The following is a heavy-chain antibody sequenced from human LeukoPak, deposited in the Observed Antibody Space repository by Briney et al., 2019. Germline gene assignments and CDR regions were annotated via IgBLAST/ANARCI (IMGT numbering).Heavy chain of an antibody. D-gene: IGHD6-19*01. CDR3: ARRGSSGWYGSGYCDY. V-gene: IGHV5-51*01. Sequence: GESLKISCKGSGYSFTSNWIGWVRQMPGKGLEWMGIIYPGDSDTRYSPSFQGQVTISADKSISTAYLQWSSLKASDTAMYYCARRGSSGWYGSGYCDYWGQGTLVTVSS. CDR2: IYPGDSDT. J-gene: IGHJ4*02. CDR1: GYSFTSNW.